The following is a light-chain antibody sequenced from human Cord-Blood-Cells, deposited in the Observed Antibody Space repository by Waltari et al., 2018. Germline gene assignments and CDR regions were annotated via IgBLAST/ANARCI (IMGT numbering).Light chain of an antibody. V-gene: IGKV3-15*01. CDR3: QQYNNWPPIT. J-gene: IGKJ5*01. Sequence: EIVMTQSPATLSVSPGARATLSCTASQSVSSNLAWYQQKPGQAPRLLIYGASTRATGIPARFSGSASGTEFTLTISSLQSEDFAVYYCQQYNNWPPITFGQGTRLEIK. CDR1: QSVSSN. CDR2: GAS.